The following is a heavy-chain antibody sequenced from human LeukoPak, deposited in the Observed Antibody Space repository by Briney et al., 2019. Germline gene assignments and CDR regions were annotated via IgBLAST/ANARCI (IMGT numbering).Heavy chain of an antibody. D-gene: IGHD1-26*01. V-gene: IGHV1-2*06. Sequence: GASVKVSCKASGYTFTGYYMHWVRQAPGQGLEWMGRINPNSGGTNYAQKLQGRVTMTTDTSTSTAYTELRSLRSDDTAVYYCARMGIAGIVGATTFDYWGQGTLVTVSS. CDR1: GYTFTGYY. J-gene: IGHJ4*02. CDR3: ARMGIAGIVGATTFDY. CDR2: INPNSGGT.